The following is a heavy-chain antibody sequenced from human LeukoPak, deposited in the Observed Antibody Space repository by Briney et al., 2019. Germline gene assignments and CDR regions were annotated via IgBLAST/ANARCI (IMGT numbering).Heavy chain of an antibody. J-gene: IGHJ5*01. Sequence: ASVKVSCKASGYTFTGYYMRWVRQAPGQGLEWMGWINPNSGGTNYAQKFQGRVTMTRDASISTAYMERSRLRSDDTAVYYCARGIPGYFNTSGHYYDSWGQGPLVTVSS. CDR2: INPNSGGT. CDR1: GYTFTGYY. V-gene: IGHV1-2*02. CDR3: ARGIPGYFNTSGHYYDS. D-gene: IGHD3-22*01.